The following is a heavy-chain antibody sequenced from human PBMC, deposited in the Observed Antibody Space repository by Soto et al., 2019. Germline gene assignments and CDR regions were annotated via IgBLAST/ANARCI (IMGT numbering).Heavy chain of an antibody. CDR1: GFSLTSRPVG. V-gene: IGHV2-5*02. J-gene: IGHJ4*02. Sequence: QITLTESGPTRVKPTQTLALTCTFSGFSLTSRPVGVGWVRQPPGKALEWLVFIYWDDDKRYSPSLKSRLTITNDTSRNQVVLTMTNMDPVDTATYYCVHRRDYSGSWNEGTFDYWGQGTPVTVSS. D-gene: IGHD3-22*01. CDR2: IYWDDDK. CDR3: VHRRDYSGSWNEGTFDY.